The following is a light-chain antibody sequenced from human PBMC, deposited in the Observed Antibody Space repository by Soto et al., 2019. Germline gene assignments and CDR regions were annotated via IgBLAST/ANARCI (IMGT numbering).Light chain of an antibody. CDR3: QQYNSYSPGT. J-gene: IGKJ1*01. CDR1: EIISNL. Sequence: DIQMSHSPSSVSSSVVDRVTIACLGNEIISNLLAWYQQKPGKAPKLLIYDASTLESGVSSRFRGSGSGTEFTLTISSLQPDDFATYYCQQYNSYSPGTFGQGTKVDIK. V-gene: IGKV1-5*01. CDR2: DAS.